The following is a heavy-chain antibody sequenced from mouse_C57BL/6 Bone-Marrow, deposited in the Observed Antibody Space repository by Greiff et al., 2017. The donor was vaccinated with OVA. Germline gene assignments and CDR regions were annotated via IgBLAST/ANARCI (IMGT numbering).Heavy chain of an antibody. CDR3: ARDRSYYYGSREFAY. Sequence: EVKLMESGGGLVKPGGSLKLSCAASGFTFSSYAMSWVRQTPEKRLEWVATISDGGSYTYYPDNVKGRFTISRDNAKNNLYLQMSHLKSEDTAMYYCARDRSYYYGSREFAYWGQGTLVTVSA. CDR1: GFTFSSYA. D-gene: IGHD1-1*01. CDR2: ISDGGSYT. V-gene: IGHV5-4*01. J-gene: IGHJ3*01.